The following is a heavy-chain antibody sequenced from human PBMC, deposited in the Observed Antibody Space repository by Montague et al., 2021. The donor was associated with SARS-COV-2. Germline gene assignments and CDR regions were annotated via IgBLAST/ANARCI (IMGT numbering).Heavy chain of an antibody. CDR3: ARIGGGGSWYSRGFDI. Sequence: LALVKPTQTLTLTCTFSGFSLSTSGMCVSWIRQPPGKALEWLARIDWDDDKQYSTSLKTRLTISKDTSKNQVVLTMTKMDPVDTATYYCARIGGGGSWYSRGFDIWGQGTMVTVSS. V-gene: IGHV2-70*11. J-gene: IGHJ3*02. CDR1: GFSLSTSGMC. CDR2: IDWDDDK. D-gene: IGHD2-15*01.